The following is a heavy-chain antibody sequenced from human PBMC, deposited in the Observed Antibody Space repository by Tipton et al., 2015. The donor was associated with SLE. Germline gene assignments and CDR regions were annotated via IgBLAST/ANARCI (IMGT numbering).Heavy chain of an antibody. CDR3: AREVYGRFPI. D-gene: IGHD3-10*01. CDR2: IYYSGST. Sequence: LRLSCTVSGGSISSYYWSWIRQPPGKGLEWIGYIYYSGSTNYNPSLKSRVTISVDTSKNQFSLRLTSVTAADSAVYYCAREVYGRFPIWGQGALVTVSS. J-gene: IGHJ4*02. CDR1: GGSISSYY. V-gene: IGHV4-59*01.